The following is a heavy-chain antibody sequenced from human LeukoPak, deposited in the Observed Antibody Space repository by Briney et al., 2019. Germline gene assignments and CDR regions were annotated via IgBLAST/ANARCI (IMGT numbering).Heavy chain of an antibody. Sequence: GGSLRLSCAASGFTFGSYSMNWVRQAPGKGLEWVSSISSSSSYIYYADSVKGRFTISRDNAKNSLYLQMNSLRAEDTAVYYCARDSSPVVLMVYAPGNFDYWGQGTLVTVSS. V-gene: IGHV3-21*01. D-gene: IGHD2-8*01. CDR2: ISSSSSYI. J-gene: IGHJ4*02. CDR1: GFTFGSYS. CDR3: ARDSSPVVLMVYAPGNFDY.